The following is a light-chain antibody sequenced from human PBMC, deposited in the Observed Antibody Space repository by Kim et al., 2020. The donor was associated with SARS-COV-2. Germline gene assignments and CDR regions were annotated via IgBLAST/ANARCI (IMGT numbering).Light chain of an antibody. Sequence: EIALTQFPPTLSLSPGERATLSCRASQNVNTYLAWHQQKPGQPPRLLIYDASNRATGIPARFSGSGSGTDFTLTISSLVPEDFAVYYCHQRHTFGQGTKVDIK. CDR2: DAS. CDR3: HQRHT. V-gene: IGKV3-11*01. J-gene: IGKJ1*01. CDR1: QNVNTY.